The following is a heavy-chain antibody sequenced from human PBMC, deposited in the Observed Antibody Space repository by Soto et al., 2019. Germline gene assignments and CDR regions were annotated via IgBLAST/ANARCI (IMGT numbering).Heavy chain of an antibody. CDR1: GGSITSGGYY. V-gene: IGHV4-31*02. CDR2: IYYSGST. J-gene: IGHJ5*02. D-gene: IGHD2-15*01. CDR3: ARDEGRRYCSGGTCSSWFDP. Sequence: SETLSLTCIVSGGSITSGGYYWSWIRQHPGKGLEWIGYIYYSGSTYYYPSLKSRVTISVDTSKNQFSLILTSVTAADTAVYYCARDEGRRYCSGGTCSSWFDPWGQGTLVTVS.